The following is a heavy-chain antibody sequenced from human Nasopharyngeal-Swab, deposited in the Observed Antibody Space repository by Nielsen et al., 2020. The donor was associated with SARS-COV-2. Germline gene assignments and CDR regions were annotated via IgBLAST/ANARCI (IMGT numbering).Heavy chain of an antibody. D-gene: IGHD3-9*01. CDR3: AKGRYFDILTTPGAFDV. J-gene: IGHJ3*01. V-gene: IGHV3-23*01. CDR2: ISGSGGST. Sequence: GESLKISCAASGFIFSNYAMSWVRQAPGKGLEWVSGISGSGGSTYYADSVKGRFTIPRDNFENMLYLQMNSLRADDTALYYCAKGRYFDILTTPGAFDVWGQGTLVTVSS. CDR1: GFIFSNYA.